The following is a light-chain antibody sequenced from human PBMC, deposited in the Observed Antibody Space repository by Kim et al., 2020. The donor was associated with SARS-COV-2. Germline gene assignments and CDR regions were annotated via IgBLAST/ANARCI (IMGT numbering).Light chain of an antibody. V-gene: IGLV1-47*01. CDR3: AAWDDSLSVYVV. CDR1: SSNIGSNY. Sequence: HRVTTSCSGSSSNIGSNYVYWYQQLPGTAPKLLIYRNNQRPSGVPDRFSGSKSGTSASLAISGLRSEDEADYYCAAWDDSLSVYVVFGGGTQLTVL. CDR2: RNN. J-gene: IGLJ2*01.